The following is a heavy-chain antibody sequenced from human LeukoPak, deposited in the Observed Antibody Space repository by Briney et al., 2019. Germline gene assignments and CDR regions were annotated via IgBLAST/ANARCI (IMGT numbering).Heavy chain of an antibody. J-gene: IGHJ4*02. CDR2: ISGSGGST. Sequence: GGSLRLSCAASGFTFSNAWMSWVRQAPGKGLEWVSAISGSGGSTYYADSVKGRFTISRDNSKNTLYLQMNSLRAEDTAVYYCAKGDYDFWSGYYSYWGQGTLVTVSS. V-gene: IGHV3-23*01. D-gene: IGHD3-3*01. CDR3: AKGDYDFWSGYYSY. CDR1: GFTFSNAW.